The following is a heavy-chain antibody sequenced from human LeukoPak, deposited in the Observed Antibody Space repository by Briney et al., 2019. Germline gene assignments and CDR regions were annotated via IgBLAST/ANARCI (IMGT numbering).Heavy chain of an antibody. CDR2: ISYDGRNK. Sequence: GGSLRLSCAASGFTCSSYAMHWVRQAPGKGLEWVAVISYDGRNKYNADSVKGRFTISRDNSKNTLYLQMNSLRAEDTAVYYCAKDHSSGWYDYFDYWGQGTLVTVSS. V-gene: IGHV3-30*04. D-gene: IGHD6-19*01. CDR1: GFTCSSYA. CDR3: AKDHSSGWYDYFDY. J-gene: IGHJ4*02.